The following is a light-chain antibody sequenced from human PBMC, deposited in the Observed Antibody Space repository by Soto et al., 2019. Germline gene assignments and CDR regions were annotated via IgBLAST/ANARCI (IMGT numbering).Light chain of an antibody. Sequence: DIQMTQSPSSLSVSVGDRVTITCRASQDIGSSLGWFQQKPGKAPKSLIYAASTLQVGVPSRFSSSGSGTDFILTISSLQPEDFATYYCQQYNSYPRTFRQGTKVEIK. CDR3: QQYNSYPRT. J-gene: IGKJ1*01. CDR2: AAS. V-gene: IGKV1-16*01. CDR1: QDIGSS.